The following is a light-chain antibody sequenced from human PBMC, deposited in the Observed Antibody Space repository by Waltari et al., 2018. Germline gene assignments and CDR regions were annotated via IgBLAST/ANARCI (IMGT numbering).Light chain of an antibody. J-gene: IGKJ1*01. CDR2: DAS. V-gene: IGKV3-11*01. Sequence: IVLTQSPATLSLSPGESATLSCRASQTVSTYLAWFQQKPGQPPRLLIYDASNRAPGIPARFSGSGSGTDFSLTISSLEPEDFAVYYCHQRSLWPWTFGQGTKVAIK. CDR1: QTVSTY. CDR3: HQRSLWPWT.